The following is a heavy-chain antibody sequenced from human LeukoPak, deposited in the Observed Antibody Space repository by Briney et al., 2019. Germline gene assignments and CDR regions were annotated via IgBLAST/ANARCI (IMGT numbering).Heavy chain of an antibody. V-gene: IGHV4-39*07. CDR1: GFTFSSYA. CDR3: ARDRGYYGSGNYYNWFDP. J-gene: IGHJ5*02. CDR2: IFYSGST. D-gene: IGHD3-10*01. Sequence: PGGSLRLSCAASGFTFSSYAMHWVRQPPGKGLEWIGSIFYSGSTYYNPSLKSRVTISVDTSKNQFSLKLSSVTAADTAVYYCARDRGYYGSGNYYNWFDPWGQGTLVTVSS.